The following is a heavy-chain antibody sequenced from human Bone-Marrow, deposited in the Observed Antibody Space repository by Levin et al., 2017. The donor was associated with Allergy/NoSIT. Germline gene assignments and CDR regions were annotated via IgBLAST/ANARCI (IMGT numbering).Heavy chain of an antibody. J-gene: IGHJ3*02. CDR3: AKGGRGYDFAVDAFDI. CDR1: GYTFTSYN. Sequence: GESLKISCKTSGYTFTSYNVYWVRQAPGQGLEWMGYINPNSGNTGYAQKFQGRVTVTRNSSITTAYMELSGLRSEDTAMYYCAKGGRGYDFAVDAFDIWGQGTMVTVSS. CDR2: INPNSGNT. V-gene: IGHV1-8*01. D-gene: IGHD3-10*01.